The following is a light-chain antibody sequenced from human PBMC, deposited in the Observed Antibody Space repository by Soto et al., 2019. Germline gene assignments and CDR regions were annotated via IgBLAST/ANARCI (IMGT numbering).Light chain of an antibody. J-gene: IGKJ3*01. CDR1: QSVSSSY. CDR3: QQYGSSPLT. CDR2: GAS. V-gene: IGKV3-20*01. Sequence: EIVLTQSPGTLSLSPGERATLSCRASQSVSSSYLAWYQQKPGQAPRILIYGASSRATGIPDRFSGSGSGTDFTLTISRLEPEDFAVYYGQQYGSSPLTFGPGTKVDIK.